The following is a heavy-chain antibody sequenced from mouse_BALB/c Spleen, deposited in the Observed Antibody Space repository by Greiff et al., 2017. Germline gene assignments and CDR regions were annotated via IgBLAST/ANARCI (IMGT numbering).Heavy chain of an antibody. V-gene: IGHV3-2*02. D-gene: IGHD1-1*01. J-gene: IGHJ2*01. Sequence: EVKLQESGPGLVKPSQSLSLTCTVTGYSITSDYAWNWIRQFPGNKLEWMGYISYSGSTSYNPSLKSRISITRDTSKNQFFLQLNSVTTEDTATYYCAKEVNYYGSSYDYFDYWGQGTTLTVSS. CDR3: AKEVNYYGSSYDYFDY. CDR2: ISYSGST. CDR1: GYSITSDYA.